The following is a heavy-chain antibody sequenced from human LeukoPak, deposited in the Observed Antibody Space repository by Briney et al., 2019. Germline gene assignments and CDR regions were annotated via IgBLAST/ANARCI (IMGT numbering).Heavy chain of an antibody. CDR3: ARDEGAYYDFWSGYYPFYYYGMDV. D-gene: IGHD3-3*01. J-gene: IGHJ6*02. Sequence: ASVKVSCKASGYTFTSYGISWVRQAPGQGLEWMGWISAYNGNTNYAQKLQGRVTMTTDTSTSTAYMELRSLRSDDTAVYYCARDEGAYYDFWSGYYPFYYYGMDVWGQGTTVTVSS. CDR1: GYTFTSYG. CDR2: ISAYNGNT. V-gene: IGHV1-18*01.